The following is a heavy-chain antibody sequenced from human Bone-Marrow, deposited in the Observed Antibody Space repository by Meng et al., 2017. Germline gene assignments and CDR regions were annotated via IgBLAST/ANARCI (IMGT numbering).Heavy chain of an antibody. J-gene: IGHJ4*02. V-gene: IGHV3-23*01. D-gene: IGHD5-18*01. CDR2: ISDTAAEK. Sequence: GGSLRLSCAASGFTFNSYGMSWVRQSPGKGLEWVSFISDTAAEKYYADSVKGRFTISRDNSKTTVYLQISSLRVEDTALYYCATRGYSYEFDYWGQGTLVTVSS. CDR1: GFTFNSYG. CDR3: ATRGYSYEFDY.